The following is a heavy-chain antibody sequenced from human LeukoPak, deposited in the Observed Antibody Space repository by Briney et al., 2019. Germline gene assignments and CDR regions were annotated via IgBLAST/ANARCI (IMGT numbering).Heavy chain of an antibody. CDR1: GFTSSSYA. D-gene: IGHD1-26*01. CDR2: ISDRRGDT. CDR3: AKGYRGNYYY. J-gene: IGHJ4*02. Sequence: PGGSLRLSCAASGFTSSSYAMSWVRQAPGKGLEWVSDISDRRGDTYYGDSVKGRFTIYRDNTKNTLYLQMNSLGAEDTAVYYCAKGYRGNYYYWGQGTLVTVSS. V-gene: IGHV3-23*01.